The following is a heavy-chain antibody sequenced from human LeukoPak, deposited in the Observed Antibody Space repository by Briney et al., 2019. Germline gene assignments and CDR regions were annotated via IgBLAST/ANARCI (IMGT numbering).Heavy chain of an antibody. J-gene: IGHJ4*02. CDR1: GFTFTSSA. D-gene: IGHD1-26*01. Sequence: SVKVSCKASGFTFTSSAVQWVRQARGQRLEWIGWIVVGSGNTNYAQKFQERVTITRDMSTSTAYMELSSLRSEDTAVYYCARTLPPYRYSGSYYEELDYWGQGTLVTVSS. V-gene: IGHV1-58*01. CDR3: ARTLPPYRYSGSYYEELDY. CDR2: IVVGSGNT.